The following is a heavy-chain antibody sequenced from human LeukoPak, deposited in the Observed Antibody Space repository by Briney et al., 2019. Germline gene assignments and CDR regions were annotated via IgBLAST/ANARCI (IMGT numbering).Heavy chain of an antibody. CDR3: ASPHSGNRGVMYYYGMDV. CDR2: IIPIFGTA. CDR1: GGTFSSYA. J-gene: IGHJ6*02. Sequence: SVKVSCKASGGTFSSYAISWVRQAPGQGLEWMGGIIPIFGTANYAQKFQGRVTITADESTGTAYMELSSLRSEDTAVYYCASPHSGNRGVMYYYGMDVWGQGTTVTVSS. V-gene: IGHV1-69*13. D-gene: IGHD1-26*01.